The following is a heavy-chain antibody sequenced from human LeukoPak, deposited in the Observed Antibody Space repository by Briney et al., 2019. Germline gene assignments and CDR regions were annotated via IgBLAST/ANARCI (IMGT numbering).Heavy chain of an antibody. Sequence: ASVKVSCKASGGTFSSYAISWVRQAPGQGLEWMGIINPSGSSTSYAQKFQGRVTMTRDMSTSTVYLELSSLRSEDTAVYYCARGLYYYDSSGYSYWGQGTLVTVSS. J-gene: IGHJ4*02. CDR2: INPSGSST. V-gene: IGHV1-46*01. CDR3: ARGLYYYDSSGYSY. D-gene: IGHD3-22*01. CDR1: GGTFSSYA.